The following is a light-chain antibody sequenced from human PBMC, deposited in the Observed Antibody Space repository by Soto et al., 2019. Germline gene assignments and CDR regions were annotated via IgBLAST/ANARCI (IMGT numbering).Light chain of an antibody. Sequence: DIQMTQSPSSLSASVGDRVTITCRASQSISSYLNWYQQKPGKAPKLLIYAASSLQSGVPSRFSGSGSGTEFTLTISSLRPADFATYYCQQSYSTPWTFGQGTKVEIK. V-gene: IGKV1-39*01. CDR2: AAS. J-gene: IGKJ1*01. CDR1: QSISSY. CDR3: QQSYSTPWT.